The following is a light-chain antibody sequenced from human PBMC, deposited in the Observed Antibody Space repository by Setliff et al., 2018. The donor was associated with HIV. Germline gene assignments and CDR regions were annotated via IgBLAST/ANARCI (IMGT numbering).Light chain of an antibody. CDR1: SSDIGGYNF. J-gene: IGLJ1*01. CDR3: SSYTSSSTYV. CDR2: DNT. Sequence: LTQPASVSGSPGQSITISCTGTSSDIGGYNFVSWYQQYPGEAPKLIISDNTKRPSGVSDRFSASKSGNTASLTISGLRAEDEADYYCSSYTSSSTYVFGRGTKGTVL. V-gene: IGLV2-14*03.